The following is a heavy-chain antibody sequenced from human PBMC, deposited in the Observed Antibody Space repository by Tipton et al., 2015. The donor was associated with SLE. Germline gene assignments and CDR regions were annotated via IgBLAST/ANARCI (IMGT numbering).Heavy chain of an antibody. CDR1: GDSVSSNSAA. Sequence: LRLSCAISGDSVSSNSAAWNWIRQSPSRGLEWLGRTYYRSKWYNDYAISVKSRIIINPDTSKNQFSLQLNSVTPEDTAVYYCARGGLGTFSYMDVWGKGTTVTVSS. CDR3: ARGGLGTFSYMDV. J-gene: IGHJ6*03. D-gene: IGHD2/OR15-2a*01. V-gene: IGHV6-1*01. CDR2: TYYRSKWYN.